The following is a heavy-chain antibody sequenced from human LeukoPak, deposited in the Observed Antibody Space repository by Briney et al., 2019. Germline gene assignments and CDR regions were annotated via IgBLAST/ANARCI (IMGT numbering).Heavy chain of an antibody. CDR1: GYSISSGYY. D-gene: IGHD4-11*01. J-gene: IGHJ4*02. V-gene: IGHV4-38-2*02. Sequence: SSETLSLTCTVSGYSISSGYYWGWIRQPPGKGLEWIGSIYHSGSTYYNPSLKSRVTISVDTSKNQFSLQLNSVTPEDTAVYYCARASYTITTYYFDYWGQGTLVTVSS. CDR3: ARASYTITTYYFDY. CDR2: IYHSGST.